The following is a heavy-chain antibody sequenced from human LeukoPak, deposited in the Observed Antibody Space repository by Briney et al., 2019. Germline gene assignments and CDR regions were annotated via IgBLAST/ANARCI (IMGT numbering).Heavy chain of an antibody. D-gene: IGHD6-19*01. V-gene: IGHV3-66*01. CDR3: AKGSAVAAPRNWFDP. CDR2: IYSGGST. CDR1: GFTVSSNY. Sequence: GGSLRLSCAASGFTVSSNYMSWVRQAPGKGLEWVSVIYSGGSTYYADSVKGRFTISTDNSKNTLYLQMNSLRAEDTAVYYCAKGSAVAAPRNWFDPWGRGTLVTVSS. J-gene: IGHJ5*02.